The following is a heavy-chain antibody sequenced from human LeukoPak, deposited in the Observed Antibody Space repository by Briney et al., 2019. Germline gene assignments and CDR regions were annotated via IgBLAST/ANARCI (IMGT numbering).Heavy chain of an antibody. D-gene: IGHD3-10*01. V-gene: IGHV1-69*05. CDR3: ARHHYGSGSYYKWEYFDY. CDR1: GYTFTSYA. J-gene: IGHJ4*02. CDR2: IIPIFGTA. Sequence: GASVKVSCKASGYTFTSYAISWVRQAPGQGLEWMGGIIPIFGTANYAQKFQGRVTITTDESTSTAYMELSSLRSEDTAVYYCARHHYGSGSYYKWEYFDYWGQGTLVTVSS.